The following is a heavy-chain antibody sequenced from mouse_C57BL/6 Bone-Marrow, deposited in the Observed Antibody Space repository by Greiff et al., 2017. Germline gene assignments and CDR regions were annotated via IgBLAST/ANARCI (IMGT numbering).Heavy chain of an antibody. CDR2: ISSGSSTI. J-gene: IGHJ1*03. CDR1: GFTFSDYG. Sequence: DVKLVESGGGLVKPGGSLKLSCAASGFTFSDYGMHWVRQAPEKGLEWVAYISSGSSTIYYADTVKGRFTISRDNAKNTLFLQMTSLRSEDTAMYYCAFYYDYDGTVWGTGTTVTVSS. D-gene: IGHD2-4*01. V-gene: IGHV5-17*01. CDR3: AFYYDYDGTV.